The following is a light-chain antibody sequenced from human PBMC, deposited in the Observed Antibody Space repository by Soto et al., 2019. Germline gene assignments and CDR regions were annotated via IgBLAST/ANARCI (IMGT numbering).Light chain of an antibody. J-gene: IGKJ4*01. Sequence: DIQMTQSPSSLSASVGDRVTITCRTSQSIRSSLNWYQQKPGKAPKFLIYASSSLQSGVPSRFSGSASGTDFTLTISSLQPEDFAVYYCQQFSSYPLTFGGGTKVDIK. CDR1: QSIRSS. CDR3: QQFSSYPLT. V-gene: IGKV1-39*01. CDR2: ASS.